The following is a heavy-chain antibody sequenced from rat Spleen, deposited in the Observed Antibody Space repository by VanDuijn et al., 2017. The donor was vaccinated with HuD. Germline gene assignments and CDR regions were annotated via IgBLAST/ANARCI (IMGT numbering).Heavy chain of an antibody. CDR1: GHSIASSYR. Sequence: EVQLQESGPGLVRPSQSLSLTCSVTGHSIASSYRWNWIRKFPGNRLEWMGYINSAGSTIYHPSLKSRISISRDTSKNQFFLQLSSITTEDTATYYCAREGLTLDFWGPGTMVTVSS. CDR3: AREGLTLDF. CDR2: INSAGST. V-gene: IGHV3-3*01. J-gene: IGHJ1*01. D-gene: IGHD1-10*01.